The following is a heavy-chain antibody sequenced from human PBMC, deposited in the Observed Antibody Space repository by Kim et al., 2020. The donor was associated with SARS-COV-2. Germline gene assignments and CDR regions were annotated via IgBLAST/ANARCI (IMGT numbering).Heavy chain of an antibody. CDR3: SRGRGTAWFDP. CDR1: SGSFSGYF. D-gene: IGHD1-1*01. Sequence: SETLSLTCAVYSGSFSGYFWNWNWIRQAPEKGLEWIGEIDHSGNTHYNPSLRSRLTIPLDTSGNQVSLNLSSVTAADTAVYYCSRGRGTAWFDPWGPGT. V-gene: IGHV4-34*01. J-gene: IGHJ5*02. CDR2: IDHSGNT.